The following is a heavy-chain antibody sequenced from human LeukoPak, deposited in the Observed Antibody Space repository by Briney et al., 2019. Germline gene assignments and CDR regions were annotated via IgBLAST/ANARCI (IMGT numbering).Heavy chain of an antibody. V-gene: IGHV1-18*01. CDR2: ISAYNGNT. CDR1: GYTFTSYG. J-gene: IGHJ4*02. Sequence: ASVKVSCKASGYTFTSYGISWVRQAPGQGLEWMGWISAYNGNTNYAQKLQGRVTMTTDTSTSTAYMELRSLRSDDTAVYYCAREFFRYYYDSSGYYADYWGQGTLVTVSS. CDR3: AREFFRYYYDSSGYYADY. D-gene: IGHD3-22*01.